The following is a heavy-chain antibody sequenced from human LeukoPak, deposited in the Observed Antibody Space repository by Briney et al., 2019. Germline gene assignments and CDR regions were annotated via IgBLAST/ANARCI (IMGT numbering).Heavy chain of an antibody. CDR3: ARGEQLWPFDY. CDR1: GYTFTGYY. J-gene: IGHJ4*02. Sequence: ASVKVSCKASGYTFTGYYMHWVRQAPGQGLEWMGWINPNSGGTNYAQKFQGRVTMTTDTSTSTAYMELRSLRSDDTAVYYCARGEQLWPFDYWGQGTLVTVSS. D-gene: IGHD5-18*01. V-gene: IGHV1-2*02. CDR2: INPNSGGT.